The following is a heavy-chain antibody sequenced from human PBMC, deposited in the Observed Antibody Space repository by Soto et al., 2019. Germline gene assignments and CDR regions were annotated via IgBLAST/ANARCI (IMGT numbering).Heavy chain of an antibody. J-gene: IGHJ3*02. CDR2: ISTGGSDI. CDR3: ARDRRYSSSWYAFDM. V-gene: IGHV3-21*01. CDR1: GFTFSSYT. Sequence: EVQLVESGGGLVKPGGSLRLSCVASGFTFSSYTMSWVRQAPGKGLEWVSSISTGGSDIYYANSLKGRFTISRDNAKNSLYVQMNALRVEDTAVYYCARDRRYSSSWYAFDMCDQGTMVTVSS. D-gene: IGHD6-13*01.